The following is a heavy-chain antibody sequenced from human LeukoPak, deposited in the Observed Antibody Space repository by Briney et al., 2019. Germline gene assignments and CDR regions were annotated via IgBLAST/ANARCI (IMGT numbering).Heavy chain of an antibody. J-gene: IGHJ4*02. CDR1: GGSFSGYY. CDR3: ARGSGSYYLDFDY. Sequence: SSETLSLTCAVYGGSFSGYYWSWIRQPPGKGLEWIGEINHSGSTNYNPSLKSRVTISVDTSKNQFSLKLSSVTAADTAVYYCARGSGSYYLDFDYWGQGTLVTVSS. D-gene: IGHD3-10*01. CDR2: INHSGST. V-gene: IGHV4-34*01.